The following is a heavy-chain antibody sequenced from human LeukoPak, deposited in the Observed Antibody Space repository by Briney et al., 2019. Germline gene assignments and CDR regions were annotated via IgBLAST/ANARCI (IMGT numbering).Heavy chain of an antibody. CDR3: ARDHGSSYSWFDP. D-gene: IGHD6-6*01. J-gene: IGHJ5*02. V-gene: IGHV3-9*01. CDR1: GFNFDDFA. Sequence: GGSLRLSCAASGFNFDDFAMHWVRLSPGKGLEWVSGISWDGNSVESADSVKGRFTISRDNAKNSLYLQMNSLRAEDTALYYCARDHGSSYSWFDPWGQGTLVTVSS. CDR2: ISWDGNSV.